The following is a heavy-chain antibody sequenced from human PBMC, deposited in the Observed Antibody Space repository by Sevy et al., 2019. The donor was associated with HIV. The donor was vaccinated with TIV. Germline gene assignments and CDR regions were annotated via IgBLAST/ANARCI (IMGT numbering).Heavy chain of an antibody. D-gene: IGHD3-22*01. CDR2: INPQTGGT. CDR1: GYTFTEYY. CDR3: ARMGDYFDTSGYYPLKY. J-gene: IGHJ4*02. V-gene: IGHV1-2*02. Sequence: ASVKVSCKASGYTFTEYYVHWLRQAPGQGLEWMGWINPQTGGTYFAKKFQDTVTLTTATSINAVYMELSGLKFDDTAVFYCARMGDYFDTSGYYPLKYWGLGTLVTVSS.